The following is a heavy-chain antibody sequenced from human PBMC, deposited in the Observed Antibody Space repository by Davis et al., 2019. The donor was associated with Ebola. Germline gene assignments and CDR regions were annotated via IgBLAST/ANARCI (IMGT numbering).Heavy chain of an antibody. CDR1: GGSISSYY. CDR3: ARLGAMYYYGSGSEYNWFDP. D-gene: IGHD3-10*01. J-gene: IGHJ5*02. Sequence: SETLSLTCTVSGGSISSYYWSWIRQPPGKGLEWIGYINYSGSTKYNPSLKSRVTISVDTSKNQFSLKLSSVTAADTAVYYCARLGAMYYYGSGSEYNWFDPWGQGTLVTVSS. CDR2: INYSGST. V-gene: IGHV4-59*12.